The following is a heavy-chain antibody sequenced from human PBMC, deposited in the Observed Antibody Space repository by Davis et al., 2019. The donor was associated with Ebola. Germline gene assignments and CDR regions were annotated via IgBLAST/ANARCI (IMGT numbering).Heavy chain of an antibody. D-gene: IGHD5-18*01. CDR2: ISSSSSYI. CDR3: ARFRYSYGFVYYGMDV. Sequence: GESLKISCAASGFTFSSYSMNWVRQAPGKGLEWVSSISSSSSYIYYADSVKGRFTISRDNAKNSLYLQMNSLKTEDTAVYYCARFRYSYGFVYYGMDVWGQGTTVTVSS. CDR1: GFTFSSYS. V-gene: IGHV3-21*04. J-gene: IGHJ6*02.